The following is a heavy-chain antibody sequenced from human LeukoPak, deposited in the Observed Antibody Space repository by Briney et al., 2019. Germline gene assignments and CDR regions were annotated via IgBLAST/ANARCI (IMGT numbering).Heavy chain of an antibody. D-gene: IGHD1-14*01. J-gene: IGHJ3*02. CDR3: ARTNQISETAFDI. CDR2: IYYSGST. Sequence: NPSETLSLTCTVSGGSISSYYWSWIRQPPGKGLEWIGYIYYSGSTNYNPSLKSRVTISVDTSKNQFSLKLRSVTAADTAVYYCARTNQISETAFDIWGQGTMVIVSS. CDR1: GGSISSYY. V-gene: IGHV4-59*01.